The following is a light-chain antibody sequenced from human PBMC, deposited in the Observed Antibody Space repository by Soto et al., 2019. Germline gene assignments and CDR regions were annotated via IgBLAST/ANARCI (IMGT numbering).Light chain of an antibody. J-gene: IGLJ3*02. Sequence: QSALTQPASVFGSPGQSITISCTGTSSDVGSHNFVSWYQQRPGKAPKLMIFEVTKRPSGVPDRFSGSKSANSASLAISGLKSEDEADYYCAAWDDGLNGWLFGGGTKVTVL. CDR1: SSDVGSHNF. V-gene: IGLV2-14*02. CDR3: AAWDDGLNGWL. CDR2: EVT.